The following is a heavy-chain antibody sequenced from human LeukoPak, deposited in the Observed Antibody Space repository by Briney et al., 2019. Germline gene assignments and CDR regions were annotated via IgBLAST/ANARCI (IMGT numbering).Heavy chain of an antibody. CDR1: GGSISSYY. V-gene: IGHV4-59*12. CDR2: IYYSGST. CDR3: ARAPGIMSGNWRFDY. J-gene: IGHJ4*02. D-gene: IGHD3-16*01. Sequence: SETLSLTCTASGGSISSYYWTWIRQPPGKGLEWIGYIYYSGSTNYNPSLTSRVTMSVDTSKNQFSLKLSSVTAADTAVYYCARAPGIMSGNWRFDYWGQGTLVTVSS.